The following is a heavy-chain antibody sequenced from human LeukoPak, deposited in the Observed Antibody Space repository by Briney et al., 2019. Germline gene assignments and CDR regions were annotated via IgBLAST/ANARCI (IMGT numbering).Heavy chain of an antibody. CDR2: IYYSGST. CDR3: ARGGTISRNDY. J-gene: IGHJ4*02. Sequence: SETLSLACTVSGGSISSYYWSWIRQPPGKGLEWIGYIYYSGSTNYNPSLKSRVTISVDTSKNQFSLKLSSVTAADTAVYYCARGGTISRNDYWGQGTLVTVSS. CDR1: GGSISSYY. V-gene: IGHV4-59*01. D-gene: IGHD3-3*01.